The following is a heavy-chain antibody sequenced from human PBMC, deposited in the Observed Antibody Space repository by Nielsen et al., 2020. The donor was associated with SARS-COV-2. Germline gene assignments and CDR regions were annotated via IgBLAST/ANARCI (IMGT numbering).Heavy chain of an antibody. J-gene: IGHJ4*02. CDR2: IWYDGSRK. Sequence: VRQAPGKGLEWVAVIWYDGSRKNCADSVKGRFTISRDNSKNTLYLQMNSLRAEDTAVYYCARASSTATGELDYWGQGTQVTVSS. CDR3: ARASSTATGELDY. V-gene: IGHV3-33*01. D-gene: IGHD2-2*01.